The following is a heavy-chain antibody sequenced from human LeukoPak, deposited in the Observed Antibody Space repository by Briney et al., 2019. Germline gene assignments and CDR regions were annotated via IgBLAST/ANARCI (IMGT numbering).Heavy chain of an antibody. CDR1: GGFISSGGYY. J-gene: IGHJ3*01. V-gene: IGHV4-39*01. Sequence: PSETLSLTCVVSGGFISSGGYYWGWIRHPPEKGLDWIGSVHHSGITYYNTSLKSRVTISVDKSKNQFPLELTSVTAADTAVYYCARNPPNYYDSSGRMGAFDVWGQGTMVTVSS. CDR3: ARNPPNYYDSSGRMGAFDV. D-gene: IGHD3-22*01. CDR2: VHHSGIT.